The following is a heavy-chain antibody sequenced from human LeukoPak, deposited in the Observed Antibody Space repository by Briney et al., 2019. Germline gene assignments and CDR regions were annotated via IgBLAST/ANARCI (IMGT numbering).Heavy chain of an antibody. J-gene: IGHJ3*02. Sequence: SGPTLVKPTQTLTLTCTFSGFSLSTSGVGVGWIRQPPGKALEWLALIYWDDDKRYSPSLKSKLTITKDTSKNQVVLTMTNMDPVDTATYYCAHSWQWLPSGAFDIWGQGTMDTVSS. D-gene: IGHD3-22*01. CDR3: AHSWQWLPSGAFDI. CDR2: IYWDDDK. V-gene: IGHV2-5*02. CDR1: GFSLSTSGVG.